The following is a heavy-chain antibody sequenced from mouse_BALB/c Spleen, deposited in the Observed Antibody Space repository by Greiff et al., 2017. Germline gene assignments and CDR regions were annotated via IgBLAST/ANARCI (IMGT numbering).Heavy chain of an antibody. CDR3: ARHLFQRGWYFDV. J-gene: IGHJ1*01. CDR2: INSNGGST. Sequence: EVQVVESGGGLVKLGGSLKLSCAASGFTFSSYYMSWVRQTPEKRLELVAAINSNGGSTYYPDTVKGRFTISRDNAKNTLYLQMSSLKSEDTALYYCARHLFQRGWYFDVWGAGTTVTVSS. V-gene: IGHV5-6-2*01. CDR1: GFTFSSYY. D-gene: IGHD1-1*01.